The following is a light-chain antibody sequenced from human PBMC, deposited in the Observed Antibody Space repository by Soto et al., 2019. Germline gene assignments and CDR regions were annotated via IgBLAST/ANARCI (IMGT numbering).Light chain of an antibody. V-gene: IGKV3-15*01. CDR3: QQYNNWPRVT. CDR2: GAS. Sequence: EIVMTQSPATLSVSPGERATLSCRASQSVSSNLAWYQQKPGQAPRLLIYGASTRATGIPARFSGSGSGTEFTLTISSLQSEDVAVYYCQQYNNWPRVTFGQGTRLESK. J-gene: IGKJ5*01. CDR1: QSVSSN.